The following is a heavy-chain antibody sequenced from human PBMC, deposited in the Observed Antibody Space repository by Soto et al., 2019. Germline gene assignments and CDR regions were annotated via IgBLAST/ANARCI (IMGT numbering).Heavy chain of an antibody. CDR1: GYTFTGYY. CDR2: INPNSGGT. CDR3: AREPPGIAAAGIYYGMDV. D-gene: IGHD6-13*01. V-gene: IGHV1-2*04. Sequence: ASVKVSCKASGYTFTGYYMHWVRQAPGQGLEWMGWINPNSGGTNYAQKFQGWVTMTRDTSISTAYMELSRLRSDDTAVYYCAREPPGIAAAGIYYGMDVWGQGTTVTVSS. J-gene: IGHJ6*02.